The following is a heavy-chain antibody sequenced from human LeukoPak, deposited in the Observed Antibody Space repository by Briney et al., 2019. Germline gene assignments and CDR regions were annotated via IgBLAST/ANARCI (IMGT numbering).Heavy chain of an antibody. Sequence: GGSLRLSCAASGFTLSSYAMSWVRQAPGKGLEWVSLISGNAGSTYYADSVKGRFTISRDITKNTLYLQMNSLRAEDTATYYCAKSLVRWAFDYWGQGTLVTVSS. J-gene: IGHJ4*02. V-gene: IGHV3-23*01. CDR3: AKSLVRWAFDY. CDR1: GFTLSSYA. CDR2: ISGNAGST. D-gene: IGHD4-23*01.